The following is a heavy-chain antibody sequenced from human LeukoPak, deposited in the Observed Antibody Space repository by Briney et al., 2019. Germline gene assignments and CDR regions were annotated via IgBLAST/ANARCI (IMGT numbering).Heavy chain of an antibody. CDR3: ASPPWTKYDYVWGSYRHTGFGY. CDR1: GGSISSSSYY. Sequence: SETLSLTCTVSGGSISSSSYYWGWIRQPPGKGLEWIGSIYYSGSTYYNPSLKSRVTISVDTSKNQFSLKLSSVTAADTAVYYCASPPWTKYDYVWGSYRHTGFGYWGQGTLVTVSS. D-gene: IGHD3-16*02. CDR2: IYYSGST. J-gene: IGHJ4*02. V-gene: IGHV4-39*01.